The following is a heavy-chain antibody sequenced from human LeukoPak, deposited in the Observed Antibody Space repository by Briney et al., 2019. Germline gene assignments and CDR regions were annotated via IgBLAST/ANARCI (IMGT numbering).Heavy chain of an antibody. J-gene: IGHJ1*01. D-gene: IGHD4-11*01. CDR3: ARTTRVTPDGRAEYFED. V-gene: IGHV4-59*03. CDR1: GVSIRTYY. Sequence: SETLSLTCTVSGVSIRTYYWSWLRQPPGKGLEWIGYKSGAGRDLYNPSLKSRVTISVDASENQFSLSLRSVTAADAAMYYCARTTRVTPDGRAEYFEDWGQGTLVIVSS. CDR2: KSGAGRD.